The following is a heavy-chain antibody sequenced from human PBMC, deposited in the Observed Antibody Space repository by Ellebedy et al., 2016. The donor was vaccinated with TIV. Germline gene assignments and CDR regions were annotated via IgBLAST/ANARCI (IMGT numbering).Heavy chain of an antibody. CDR1: GFTFSSYA. D-gene: IGHD6-19*01. CDR3: AKDLGGYKDRIAVGKGFDY. Sequence: GESLKISCAASGFTFSSYAMHWVRQAPGKGLEWVSAISGSGGSTYYADSVKGRFTISRDNSKNTLYLQMNSLRAEDTAVYYCAKDLGGYKDRIAVGKGFDYWGQGTLVTVSS. J-gene: IGHJ4*02. V-gene: IGHV3-23*01. CDR2: ISGSGGST.